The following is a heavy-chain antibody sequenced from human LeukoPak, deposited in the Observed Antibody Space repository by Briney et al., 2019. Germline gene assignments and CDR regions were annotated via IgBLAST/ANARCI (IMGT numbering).Heavy chain of an antibody. CDR3: AKGGWGTGIGY. D-gene: IGHD3-10*01. J-gene: IGHJ4*02. V-gene: IGHV3-11*01. CDR1: GFKFRDYY. Sequence: GGSLRLSCAASGFKFRDYYMSWIRQAPGKGLQWVSYISSSGDSIHYADSVEGRFTVSRDNAKNSLYLQMSGLRPEDTAVYYCAKGGWGTGIGYLGQGTLVTVSS. CDR2: ISSSGDSI.